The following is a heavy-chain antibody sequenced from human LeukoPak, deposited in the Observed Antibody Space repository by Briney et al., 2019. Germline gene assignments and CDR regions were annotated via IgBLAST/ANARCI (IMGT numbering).Heavy chain of an antibody. Sequence: SETLSLTCTVSGGSISSSSYYWGWIRQPPGKGLEWIGSIYYSGSTYYNPSLKSRVTISVDTSKNQFSLKLSSVTAADTAVYYCARQGGPYYYYMDVWGKGTTVTVSS. V-gene: IGHV4-39*01. CDR1: GGSISSSSYY. CDR3: ARQGGPYYYYMDV. J-gene: IGHJ6*03. CDR2: IYYSGST.